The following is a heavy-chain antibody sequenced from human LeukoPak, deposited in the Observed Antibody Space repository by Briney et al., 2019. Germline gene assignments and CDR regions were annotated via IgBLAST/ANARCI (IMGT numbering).Heavy chain of an antibody. J-gene: IGHJ5*02. V-gene: IGHV4-34*01. Sequence: SETLSLTCTVSGGSISSYYWSWIRQPPGKGLEWIGEINQSGGTNHNPSLKSRVTISVDTSKNQFSLKLSSVTAADTAVYYCARGPRRNIRVAASGWFDPWGQGTLVTVSS. CDR3: ARGPRRNIRVAASGWFDP. D-gene: IGHD2-15*01. CDR2: INQSGGT. CDR1: GGSISSYY.